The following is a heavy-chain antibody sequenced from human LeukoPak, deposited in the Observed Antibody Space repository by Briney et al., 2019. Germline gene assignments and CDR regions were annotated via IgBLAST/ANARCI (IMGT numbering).Heavy chain of an antibody. V-gene: IGHV4-59*01. CDR1: GGSISSYY. CDR3: ARRYSSSSKIYYYYYGMDA. Sequence: PSETLSLTCTVSGGSISSYYWSWIRQPPGKGLEWIGYIYYSGSTNYNPSLKSRVTISVDTSKNQFSLKLGSVTAADTAVYYCARRYSSSSKIYYYYYGMDAWGQGTTVTVSS. J-gene: IGHJ6*02. CDR2: IYYSGST. D-gene: IGHD6-13*01.